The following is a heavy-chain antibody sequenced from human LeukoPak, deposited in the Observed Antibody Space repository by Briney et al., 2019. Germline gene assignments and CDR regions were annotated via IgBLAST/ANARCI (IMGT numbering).Heavy chain of an antibody. CDR1: GFTFSSYS. D-gene: IGHD1-26*01. CDR3: AKDISASGYSDY. CDR2: ISWNSGSI. J-gene: IGHJ4*02. V-gene: IGHV3-9*01. Sequence: GGSLRLSCAASGFTFSSYSMNWVRQAPGKGLEWVSGISWNSGSIGYADSVKGRFTISRDNAKNSLYLQMNSLRAEDTALYYCAKDISASGYSDYWAREPWSPSPQ.